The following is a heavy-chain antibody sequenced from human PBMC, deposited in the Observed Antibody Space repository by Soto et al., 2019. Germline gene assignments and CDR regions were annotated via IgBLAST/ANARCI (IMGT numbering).Heavy chain of an antibody. CDR1: GGSISSGGYS. CDR3: AAGGGLPRYY. J-gene: IGHJ4*02. CDR2: IYHSGST. Sequence: QLQLQESGSGLVKPSQTLSLTCAVSGGSISSGGYSWSWIRQPPGKGLEWIGYIYHSGSTYYNPSLKTRVTIPVDRSKNQFSQKLSSVTAADTAVYYCAAGGGLPRYYWGQGTLVTVSS. V-gene: IGHV4-30-2*01. D-gene: IGHD5-12*01.